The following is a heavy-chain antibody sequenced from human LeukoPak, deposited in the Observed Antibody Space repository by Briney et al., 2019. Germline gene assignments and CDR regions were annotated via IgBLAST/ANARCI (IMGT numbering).Heavy chain of an antibody. V-gene: IGHV3-21*01. J-gene: IGHJ4*02. D-gene: IGHD2-15*01. CDR1: GFTFSSYS. CDR2: ISSSSSYI. Sequence: PGGSLRLSCAASGFTFSSYSMNWVRQAPGKGLEWVSSISSSSSYIYYADSVKGRFTISRDNAKNSLYLQMNSLRAEDTAVYYCARDLCSGSSCYSDYWGQGTLVTVSS. CDR3: ARDLCSGSSCYSDY.